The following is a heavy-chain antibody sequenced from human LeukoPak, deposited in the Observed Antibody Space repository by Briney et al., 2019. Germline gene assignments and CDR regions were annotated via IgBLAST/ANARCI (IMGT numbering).Heavy chain of an antibody. D-gene: IGHD3-10*01. CDR3: ARGGYYGSGNDFRFDP. CDR1: GGSISSYY. V-gene: IGHV4-59*01. J-gene: IGHJ5*02. Sequence: SETLSLTCTVSGGSISSYYWTWIRQPPGKGLEWIGHIYYSGSTNYNPSLKSRVTISVDTSKNQFSLKLTSVTAADTAVYFCARGGYYGSGNDFRFDPWGQGTLVTVSS. CDR2: IYYSGST.